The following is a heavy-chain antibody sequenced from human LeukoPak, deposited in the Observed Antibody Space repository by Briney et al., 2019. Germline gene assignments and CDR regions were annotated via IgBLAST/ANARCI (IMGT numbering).Heavy chain of an antibody. CDR3: ARVVAAAGTLYWFDP. CDR2: ISSSSSYT. CDR1: GFTFSDYY. V-gene: IGHV3-11*05. Sequence: PGGSLRLSCAASGFTFSDYYMSWIRQAPGKGLEWVSYISSSSSYTNYADSVKGRFTISRDNAKSSLYLQMNSLRAEDTAVYYCARVVAAAGTLYWFDPWGQGTLVTVSS. D-gene: IGHD6-13*01. J-gene: IGHJ5*02.